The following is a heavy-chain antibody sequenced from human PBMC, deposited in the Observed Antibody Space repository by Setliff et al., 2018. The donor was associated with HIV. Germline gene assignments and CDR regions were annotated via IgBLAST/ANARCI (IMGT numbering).Heavy chain of an antibody. D-gene: IGHD3-10*01. Sequence: LRLSCAASGFTFSSYWMHWVRQAPGKGLVWVSRINSDESSTSCADSVKGRFTISRDNAKNTLYLQMNSLRAEDTAVYYCARGGSGSPRPLQHWGQGTLVTVSS. CDR3: ARGGSGSPRPLQH. CDR2: INSDESST. J-gene: IGHJ1*01. CDR1: GFTFSSYW. V-gene: IGHV3-74*01.